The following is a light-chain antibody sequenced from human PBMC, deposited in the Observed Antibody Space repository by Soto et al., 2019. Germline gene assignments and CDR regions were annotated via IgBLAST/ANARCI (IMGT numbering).Light chain of an antibody. J-gene: IGLJ2*01. V-gene: IGLV2-8*01. CDR3: CSFAGGGNPVL. CDR2: EVT. CDR1: SSDVGGYNY. Sequence: QSALTQPPSASGSLGQTVTISCTGTSSDVGGYNYVSWHQQHPGKAPKVMIYEVTKRPPGVPDRFSGSKSGNTASLTVSGLQAEEEADYYCCSFAGGGNPVLLGGGTKVTVL.